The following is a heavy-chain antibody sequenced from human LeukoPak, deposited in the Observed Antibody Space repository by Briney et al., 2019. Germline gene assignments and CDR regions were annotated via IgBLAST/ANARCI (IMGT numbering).Heavy chain of an antibody. V-gene: IGHV3-7*01. CDR2: INQDGSEK. CDR1: RFTFSNFW. D-gene: IGHD3-22*01. Sequence: GGSLRLSCAASRFTFSNFWMNWVRQAPGKGLEWVANINQDGSEKYYVASVKGRFTISRDNAKNSLYLQMNNLRGEDTAVYYCARGHYYDFDWGQGTLVTVSS. J-gene: IGHJ4*02. CDR3: ARGHYYDFD.